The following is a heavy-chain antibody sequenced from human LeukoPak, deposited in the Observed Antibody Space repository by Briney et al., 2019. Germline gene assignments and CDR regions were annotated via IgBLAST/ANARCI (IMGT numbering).Heavy chain of an antibody. D-gene: IGHD3-10*01. CDR2: IKSKTDGGTT. V-gene: IGHV3-15*01. CDR3: TTDRVVTMVRAYYFDY. J-gene: IGHJ4*02. Sequence: GGSLRLSCAASGFTFSSYAMNWVRQAPGKGLEWVGRIKSKTDGGTTDYAAPVKGRFTISRDDSKNTLYLQMNSLKTEDTAVYYCTTDRVVTMVRAYYFDYWGQGTLVTVSS. CDR1: GFTFSSYA.